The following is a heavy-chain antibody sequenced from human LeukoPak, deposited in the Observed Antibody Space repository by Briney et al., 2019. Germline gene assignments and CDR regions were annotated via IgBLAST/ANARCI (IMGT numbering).Heavy chain of an antibody. CDR3: ARGTLWFGESYGMDV. V-gene: IGHV1-2*02. CDR1: GYTFTGYY. CDR2: INPNSGGT. D-gene: IGHD3-10*01. J-gene: IGHJ6*02. Sequence: GASVKVSCKASGYTFTGYYMHWVRQAPGQGLEWMGWINPNSGGTNYAQKFQGRVTMTRDTSISTAYMELSRLRSDDTAVYYCARGTLWFGESYGMDVWGQGTTVTVSS.